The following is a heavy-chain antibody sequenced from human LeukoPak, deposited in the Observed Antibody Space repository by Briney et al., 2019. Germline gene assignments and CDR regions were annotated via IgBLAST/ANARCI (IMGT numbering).Heavy chain of an antibody. J-gene: IGHJ4*02. Sequence: GGSLRLSCAASGFTFSNAWMSWVRQAPGKGLEWVGRIKSKTDGGTTDYAAPVKGRFTISRDDSKNTLYLQMNSLKTEDTAVYYCTTGFQVRGVITSPKKDYWGQGTLVTVSS. D-gene: IGHD3-10*01. CDR2: IKSKTDGGTT. CDR1: GFTFSNAW. CDR3: TTGFQVRGVITSPKKDY. V-gene: IGHV3-15*01.